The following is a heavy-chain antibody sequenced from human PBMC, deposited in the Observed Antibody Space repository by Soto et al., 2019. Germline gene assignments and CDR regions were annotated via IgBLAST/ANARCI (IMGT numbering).Heavy chain of an antibody. Sequence: QVQLVESGGGVVQPGRSLRLSCAASGFTFSSYGMHWVRQAPGKGLEWVAVIWYDGSNKYYADSVKGRFTISRDNSKNTLYLQMNSLRAEDTAVYYCARAREDYSNYYYYDMDVWGKGTTVTVSS. V-gene: IGHV3-33*01. CDR1: GFTFSSYG. CDR3: ARAREDYSNYYYYDMDV. J-gene: IGHJ6*03. D-gene: IGHD4-4*01. CDR2: IWYDGSNK.